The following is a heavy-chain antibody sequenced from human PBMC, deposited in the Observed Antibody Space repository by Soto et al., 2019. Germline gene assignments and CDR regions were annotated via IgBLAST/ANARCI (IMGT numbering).Heavy chain of an antibody. CDR2: INHSGNT. D-gene: IGHD2-21*01. J-gene: IGHJ4*02. Sequence: PSETLSLTCAVYGGSFSDHYWSWIRQPPGKGLEWIGEINHSGNTNYNPSLKSRVTISVDTSKNQFSLKLTSVTAADTAVYYCARDKIPGLFDYWGQGTLVTVSS. CDR3: ARDKIPGLFDY. V-gene: IGHV4-34*01. CDR1: GGSFSDHY.